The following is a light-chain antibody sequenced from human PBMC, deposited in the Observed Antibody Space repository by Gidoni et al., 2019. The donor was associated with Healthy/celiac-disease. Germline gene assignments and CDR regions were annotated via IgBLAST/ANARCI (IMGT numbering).Light chain of an antibody. V-gene: IGKV3-15*01. J-gene: IGKJ1*01. CDR3: QRYNNWPRT. CDR2: GAS. CDR1: QSVSSN. Sequence: EIVMTQSPATLSVSPGERATLSCRASQSVSSNLAWYQQKPGQAPRLLIYGASTRATGIPARFSGSGSGTEFTLTISSLQSEDFAVYYCQRYNNWPRTFXQXTKVXIK.